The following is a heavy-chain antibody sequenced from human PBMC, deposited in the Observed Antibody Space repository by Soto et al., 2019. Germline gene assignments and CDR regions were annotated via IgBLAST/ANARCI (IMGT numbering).Heavy chain of an antibody. CDR2: ISYDGTTK. CDR3: ARWWGTGDGSHLGYNWFDP. D-gene: IGHD1-1*01. J-gene: IGHJ5*02. Sequence: QEQVVESGGGVVQPGRSLRLSCVASGFTVSGYSIHWVRQAPGKGLEWVSLISYDGTTKDYADSVKGRFTISRDNSKNTLYLQMNSLRAEDTGVYYCARWWGTGDGSHLGYNWFDPWGQGTLVIVSS. CDR1: GFTVSGYS. V-gene: IGHV3-30-3*01.